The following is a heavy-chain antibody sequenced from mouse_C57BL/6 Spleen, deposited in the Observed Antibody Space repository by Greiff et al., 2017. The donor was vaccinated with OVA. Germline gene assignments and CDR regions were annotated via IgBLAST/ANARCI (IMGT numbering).Heavy chain of an antibody. V-gene: IGHV1-15*01. CDR2: IDPETGGT. J-gene: IGHJ4*01. D-gene: IGHD2-4*01. CDR1: GYTFTDYE. Sequence: VQLQQSGAELVRPGASVTLSCKASGYTFTDYEMHWVKQTPVHGLVWIGAIDPETGGTAYNQKFKGKAILTADKSSSTAYMELRSLTSEDSAVYYCTRCDYVMDYWGQGTSVTVSS. CDR3: TRCDYVMDY.